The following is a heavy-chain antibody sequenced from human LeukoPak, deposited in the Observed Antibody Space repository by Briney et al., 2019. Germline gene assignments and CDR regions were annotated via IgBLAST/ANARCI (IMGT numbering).Heavy chain of an antibody. CDR3: ARDQVGATPFDY. V-gene: IGHV4-4*02. CDR2: IYHSGST. CDR1: GGSISSNW. D-gene: IGHD1-26*01. Sequence: PSGTLSLTCAVSGGSISSNWWSWVRQPPGKGLEWIGEIYHSGSTNYNPSLKSRVTISVDKSKNQFSLKLSSVTAADTAVYYCARDQVGATPFDYWGQGTLVTVSS. J-gene: IGHJ4*02.